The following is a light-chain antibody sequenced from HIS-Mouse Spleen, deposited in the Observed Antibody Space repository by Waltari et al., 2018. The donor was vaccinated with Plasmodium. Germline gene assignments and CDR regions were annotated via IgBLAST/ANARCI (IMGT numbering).Light chain of an antibody. J-gene: IGLJ3*02. Sequence: SYELTPSPSLLLSPGHTSSTTRSRHALPKNYAYRYQQKSGQAPVLVIYEASKRPSGIPERFSGSTSGTMATLTISGAQVEDEADYYCYSTDSSGNHRVFGGGTKLTVL. CDR1: ALPKNY. CDR2: EAS. CDR3: YSTDSSGNHRV. V-gene: IGLV3-10*01.